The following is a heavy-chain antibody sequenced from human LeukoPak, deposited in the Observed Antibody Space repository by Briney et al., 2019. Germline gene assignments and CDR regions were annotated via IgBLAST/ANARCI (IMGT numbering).Heavy chain of an antibody. Sequence: GGSLRLSCAASGFIFSGYDMHWVRQATGKGLEWVSGISTTGDTFYAGSVKGRFTISRENAKNSLYLQMNSLRAGDTAVYYCAREEEAVGATDYWGQGTLVTVSS. V-gene: IGHV3-13*01. CDR1: GFIFSGYD. CDR3: AREEEAVGATDY. CDR2: ISTTGDT. D-gene: IGHD1-26*01. J-gene: IGHJ4*02.